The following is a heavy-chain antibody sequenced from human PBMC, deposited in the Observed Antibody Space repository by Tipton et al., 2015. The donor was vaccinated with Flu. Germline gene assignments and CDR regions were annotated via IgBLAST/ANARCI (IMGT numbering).Heavy chain of an antibody. CDR3: AIDDFGSSWYGY. Sequence: LRLSCAVSGGSISSSAYYWGWIRQTPGKGLEWIGNIYYSGSTFYNPSLKSRVTISLDKSTNQFSLRLSSETAADTAIYYCAIDDFGSSWYGYWGQGSLVTVSS. V-gene: IGHV4-39*07. CDR2: IYYSGST. J-gene: IGHJ4*02. D-gene: IGHD6-13*01. CDR1: GGSISSSAYY.